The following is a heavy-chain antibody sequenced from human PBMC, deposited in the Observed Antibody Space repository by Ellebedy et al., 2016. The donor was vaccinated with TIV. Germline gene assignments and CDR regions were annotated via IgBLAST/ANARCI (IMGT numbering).Heavy chain of an antibody. Sequence: GESLKISXAASGFTFSNAWMSWVRQAPGKGLEWVGRIKSKTDGGTTDYAAPVKGRFTISRDDSKNTLYLQMNSLKTEDTAVYYCTTTTASITMIVVVGEDFDYWGQGTLVTVSS. V-gene: IGHV3-15*01. D-gene: IGHD3-22*01. J-gene: IGHJ4*02. CDR2: IKSKTDGGTT. CDR3: TTTTASITMIVVVGEDFDY. CDR1: GFTFSNAW.